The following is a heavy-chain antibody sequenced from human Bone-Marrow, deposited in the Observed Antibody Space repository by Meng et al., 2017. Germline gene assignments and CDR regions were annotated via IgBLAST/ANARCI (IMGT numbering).Heavy chain of an antibody. J-gene: IGHJ4*02. Sequence: VQLVDAGGGLIQAGGSLRLSCAASGFTFSTYNMHWVRQAPGKGLVWVSRINDDGSSTTYTDSVRGRFTISRDNAKNTLYLQMNSLRAEDTAVYYCARDLNWVVWDYWGQGTLVTVSS. CDR2: INDDGSST. V-gene: IGHV3-74*01. D-gene: IGHD3/OR15-3a*01. CDR1: GFTFSTYN. CDR3: ARDLNWVVWDY.